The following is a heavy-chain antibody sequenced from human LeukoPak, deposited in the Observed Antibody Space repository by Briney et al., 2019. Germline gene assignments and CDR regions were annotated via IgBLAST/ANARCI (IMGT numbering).Heavy chain of an antibody. CDR2: IYYSGST. D-gene: IGHD5-18*01. CDR1: GGSISSYY. Sequence: PSETLSLTCTVSGGSISSYYWSWIRQPAGKGLEWIGYIYYSGSTNYNPSLKSRVTISVDTSKNQFSLKLSSVTAADTAVYYCAGSGYSYGYVDYWGQGTLVTVSS. V-gene: IGHV4-59*08. CDR3: AGSGYSYGYVDY. J-gene: IGHJ4*02.